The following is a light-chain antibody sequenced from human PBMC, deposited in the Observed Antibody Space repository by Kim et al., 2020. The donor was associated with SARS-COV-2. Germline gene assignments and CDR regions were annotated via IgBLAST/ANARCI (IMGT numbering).Light chain of an antibody. Sequence: LSPGERAPLSCGASQSVSNSYLAWYQHKPGQAPRLLTYGASSRATGIPDRFSGSGSGTDFTLTISRLEPEDFAVYFCQQYGTSPFTFGQGTKLEI. CDR2: GAS. CDR3: QQYGTSPFT. V-gene: IGKV3-20*01. J-gene: IGKJ2*01. CDR1: QSVSNSY.